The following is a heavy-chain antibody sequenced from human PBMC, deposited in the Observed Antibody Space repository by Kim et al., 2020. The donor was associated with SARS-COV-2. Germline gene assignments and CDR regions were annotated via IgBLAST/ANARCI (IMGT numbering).Heavy chain of an antibody. D-gene: IGHD5-18*01. V-gene: IGHV4-34*01. CDR3: ARAVGAMVTFRWFDP. CDR2: INHSGST. Sequence: SETLSLTCAVYGGSFSGYYWSWIRQPPGKGLEWIGEINHSGSTNYNPSLKSRVTISVDTSKNQFSLKLSSVTAADTAVYYCARAVGAMVTFRWFDPWGQGTLVTVSS. J-gene: IGHJ5*02. CDR1: GGSFSGYY.